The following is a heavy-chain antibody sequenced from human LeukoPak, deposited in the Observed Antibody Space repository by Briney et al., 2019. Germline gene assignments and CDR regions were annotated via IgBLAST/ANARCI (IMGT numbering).Heavy chain of an antibody. V-gene: IGHV3-30*02. Sequence: GGSLRLSCAASGFTLSSYGMHWVRQAPGKGLEWVAFIRYDGSNKYYADSVKGRFTISRDNSKNTLYLQMNSLRAEDTAVYYCATDRGYYTSGSYYLDYWGQGTLVTVSS. CDR3: ATDRGYYTSGSYYLDY. CDR2: IRYDGSNK. J-gene: IGHJ4*02. D-gene: IGHD3-10*01. CDR1: GFTLSSYG.